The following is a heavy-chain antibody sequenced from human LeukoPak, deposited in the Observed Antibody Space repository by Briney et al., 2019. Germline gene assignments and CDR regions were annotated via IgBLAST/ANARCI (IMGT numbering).Heavy chain of an antibody. CDR3: AHREGTKFFFDY. CDR2: ISWDDDK. CDR1: GFSLSTSEVG. V-gene: IGHV2-5*02. Sequence: SGPTLVNPTQTLTLTCTFSGFSLSTSEVGVSWIRQPPGKALEWLALISWDDDKRYSPSLKSRLTITKDTSKSQVVLTMTNMDPVDTATYYCAHREGTKFFFDYWGQGTLVTVSS. J-gene: IGHJ4*02. D-gene: IGHD3-10*01.